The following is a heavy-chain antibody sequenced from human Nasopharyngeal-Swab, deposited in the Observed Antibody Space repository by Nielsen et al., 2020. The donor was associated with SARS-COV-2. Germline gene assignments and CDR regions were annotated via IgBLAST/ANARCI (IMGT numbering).Heavy chain of an antibody. J-gene: IGHJ4*02. CDR2: IDTGGANT. CDR3: AKGDYYDFWSGYYIGLSGWVFDY. D-gene: IGHD3-3*01. V-gene: IGHV3-23*01. CDR1: GFTFSSYA. Sequence: GGSLRLSCAASGFTFSSYAMTWIRQAPGKGLEWVSTIDTGGANTFYADSVKGRFTISRDNSKNTLYLQMNSLRAEDTAVYYCAKGDYYDFWSGYYIGLSGWVFDYWGQGTLVTVSS.